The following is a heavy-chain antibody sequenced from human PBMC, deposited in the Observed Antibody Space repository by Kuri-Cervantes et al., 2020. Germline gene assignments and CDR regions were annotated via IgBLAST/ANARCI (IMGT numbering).Heavy chain of an antibody. D-gene: IGHD2-2*01. Sequence: GESLKISCKGSGYSFTSYWIGWVRQMPGKGLEWMGIIYPGDSDTRYSPSFQGQVTISADKSISTAYLQWSSLKASDTAMYYCARLAVPAAMGGWFDPWGQGALVTFSS. CDR3: ARLAVPAAMGGWFDP. CDR1: GYSFTSYW. CDR2: IYPGDSDT. V-gene: IGHV5-51*01. J-gene: IGHJ5*02.